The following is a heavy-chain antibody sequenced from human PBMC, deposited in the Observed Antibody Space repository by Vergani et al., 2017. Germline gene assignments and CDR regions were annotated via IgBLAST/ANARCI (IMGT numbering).Heavy chain of an antibody. J-gene: IGHJ6*02. CDR1: GFTFSSYA. V-gene: IGHV3-23*01. Sequence: EVQLLESGGGLVQPGGSLRLSCAASGFTFSSYAMSWVRQAPGKGLEWVSAISGSGGSTYYADSVKGRFTISRDNSKNTLYLQMNSLRAEDTAVYYCAKDXGDSSGYYYYYYYYGMDVWGQGTTVTVSS. CDR2: ISGSGGST. D-gene: IGHD3-22*01. CDR3: AKDXGDSSGYYYYYYYYGMDV.